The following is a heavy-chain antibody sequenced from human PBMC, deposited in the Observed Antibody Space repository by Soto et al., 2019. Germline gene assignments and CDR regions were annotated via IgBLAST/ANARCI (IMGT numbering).Heavy chain of an antibody. D-gene: IGHD3-3*01. Sequence: SETLSLTCAVYGGSLIGYYWSWIRQPPGKGLEWIGEINHSGSTNYNPSLKSRVTISVDTSKNQFSLKLSSVTAADTAVYYCARGKNYYDMQYGMDVWGKGTTVTVSS. J-gene: IGHJ6*04. V-gene: IGHV4-34*01. CDR3: ARGKNYYDMQYGMDV. CDR1: GGSLIGYY. CDR2: INHSGST.